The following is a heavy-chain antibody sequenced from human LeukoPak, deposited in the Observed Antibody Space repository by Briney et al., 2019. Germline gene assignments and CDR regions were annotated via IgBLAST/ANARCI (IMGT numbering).Heavy chain of an antibody. CDR2: IKQDGSEK. V-gene: IGHV3-7*01. D-gene: IGHD2-21*02. Sequence: GGSLRLSCAASGFTFSSYWMSWVRQAPGKGLEWVANIKQDGSEKYYVDSVKGRFTISRDNARNSLYVQMNSLRPEDTAVYYCARSHTATDCPLNDYWGQGTLVTVSS. CDR3: ARSHTATDCPLNDY. J-gene: IGHJ4*02. CDR1: GFTFSSYW.